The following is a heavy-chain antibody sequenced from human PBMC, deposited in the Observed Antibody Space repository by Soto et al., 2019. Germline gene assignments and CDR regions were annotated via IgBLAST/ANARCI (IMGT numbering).Heavy chain of an antibody. CDR1: GGSISSGDYY. Sequence: QVQLQESGPGLVKPSQTLSLTCTVSGGSISSGDYYWSWIRQPPGKGLEWIGYISYSGSTYYNPSLQSRVTISLDTSKNKFSLKLSSVTAADTAVYYCASRVVLGWSDWFDPWGQGTLVTVSS. CDR3: ASRVVLGWSDWFDP. J-gene: IGHJ5*02. V-gene: IGHV4-30-4*01. D-gene: IGHD2-21*01. CDR2: ISYSGST.